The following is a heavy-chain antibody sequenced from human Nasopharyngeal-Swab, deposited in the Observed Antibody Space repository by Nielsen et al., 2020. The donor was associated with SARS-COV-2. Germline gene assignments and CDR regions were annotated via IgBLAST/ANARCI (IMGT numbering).Heavy chain of an antibody. CDR1: GFTFDDYA. Sequence: SLKISCAASGFTFDDYAMHWVRQAPGKGLEWVSGISWNSGSIGYADSVKGRFTISRDNAKNSPYLQMNSLRAEDTALYYCAKDHGYYYGMDVWGQGTTVTVPS. V-gene: IGHV3-9*01. CDR3: AKDHGYYYGMDV. CDR2: ISWNSGSI. J-gene: IGHJ6*02.